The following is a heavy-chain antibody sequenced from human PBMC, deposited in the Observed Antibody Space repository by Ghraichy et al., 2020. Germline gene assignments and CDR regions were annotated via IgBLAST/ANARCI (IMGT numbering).Heavy chain of an antibody. D-gene: IGHD2-15*01. V-gene: IGHV4-34*01. CDR1: GGSFSGYY. J-gene: IGHJ4*01. CDR3: ARGGWGYCSGGSCYLAY. Sequence: SETLSLTCAVYGGSFSGYYWSWIRQPPGKGLEWIGEINHSGSTNYNPSLKSRVTISVDTSKNQFSLKLSSVTAADTAVYYCARGGWGYCSGGSCYLAYWGHGTLVTVSS. CDR2: INHSGST.